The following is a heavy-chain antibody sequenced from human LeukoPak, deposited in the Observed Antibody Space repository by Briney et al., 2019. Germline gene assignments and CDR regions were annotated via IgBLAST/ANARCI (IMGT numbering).Heavy chain of an antibody. J-gene: IGHJ5*02. CDR1: GFTFNSHE. CDR2: ITSSGGIT. V-gene: IGHV3-48*03. D-gene: IGHD2-21*02. CDR3: AGERNCGGDCYQGSWFDP. Sequence: GGSLRLSCAASGFTFNSHEMHWVRQAPGKGLDWVSYITSSGGITYYADSVKGRFTVSRDNAKNSLYLQMNSLRAEDTAVYYCAGERNCGGDCYQGSWFDPWGQGPLVTVSS.